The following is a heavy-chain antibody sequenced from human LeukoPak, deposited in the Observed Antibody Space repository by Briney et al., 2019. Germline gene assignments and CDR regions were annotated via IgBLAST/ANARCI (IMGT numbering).Heavy chain of an antibody. J-gene: IGHJ4*02. CDR1: GFTFSSYG. V-gene: IGHV3-30*18. D-gene: IGHD5-18*01. CDR2: ISYDGSNK. Sequence: PGRSLRLSCAASGFTFSSYGMHWVRQAPGKGLEWVAVISYDGSNKYYADSVKGRFTISRDNSKNTLYLQMNSLRAEDTAVYYCAKMRGYSPYWGQGTLVTVSS. CDR3: AKMRGYSPY.